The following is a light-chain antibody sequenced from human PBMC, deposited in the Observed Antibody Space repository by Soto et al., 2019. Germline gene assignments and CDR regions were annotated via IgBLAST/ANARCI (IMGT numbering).Light chain of an antibody. J-gene: IGKJ1*01. CDR2: GAS. V-gene: IGKV3-20*01. CDR3: PQYGSSPRT. Sequence: EIVLTQSPGTLSLSPGERATLSCRASQSVSSSYLAWYQQKPGQAPSLLIYGASSRASGIPDRFSGSGSGTDFTLTISRLEPEDFAVYYCPQYGSSPRTFGQGTKVEIK. CDR1: QSVSSSY.